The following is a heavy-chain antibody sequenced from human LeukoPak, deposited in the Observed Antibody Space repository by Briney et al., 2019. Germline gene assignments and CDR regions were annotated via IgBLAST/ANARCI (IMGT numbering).Heavy chain of an antibody. CDR1: GYTFTSYY. V-gene: IGHV1-46*01. J-gene: IGHJ3*01. CDR2: INPGGDST. CDR3: ARDHSGYVSNAFDF. D-gene: IGHD5-12*01. Sequence: GASVKVSCKASGYTFTSYYIHWVRQAPGQGLEWMGIINPGGDSTTYAQRFQGRVAMTRDASTTTVYMELSSLRSEDTAVYYCARDHSGYVSNAFDFWGQGTMVTVFS.